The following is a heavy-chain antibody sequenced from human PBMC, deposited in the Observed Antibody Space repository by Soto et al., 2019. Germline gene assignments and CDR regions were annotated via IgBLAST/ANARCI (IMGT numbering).Heavy chain of an antibody. Sequence: QVQLQESGPGLVKPSETLSLTCTVSGGSISSYYWSWIRQPPGKGLEWIGYIYYSGSTNYNPSLKSRVTRSVDTSKNQFSLKLSSVTAADTAVYYCARLAPYYYYGMDVWGQGTTVTVSS. J-gene: IGHJ6*02. V-gene: IGHV4-59*01. CDR2: IYYSGST. CDR1: GGSISSYY. CDR3: ARLAPYYYYGMDV. D-gene: IGHD6-13*01.